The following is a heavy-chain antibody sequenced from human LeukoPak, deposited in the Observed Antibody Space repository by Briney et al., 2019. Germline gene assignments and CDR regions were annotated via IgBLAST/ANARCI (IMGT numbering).Heavy chain of an antibody. CDR3: ARGLLPGTYNVWTGPSFDY. V-gene: IGHV3-30-3*01. CDR1: GFTFSSYA. D-gene: IGHD3/OR15-3a*01. CDR2: ISYDGSNK. J-gene: IGHJ4*02. Sequence: GGSLRLSCAASGFTFSSYAMHWVRQAPGKGLEWVAVISYDGSNKYYADSVKGRFTISRDNSKNTLYLQMNSLRAEDTAVYYCARGLLPGTYNVWTGPSFDYWGQGTLVTVSS.